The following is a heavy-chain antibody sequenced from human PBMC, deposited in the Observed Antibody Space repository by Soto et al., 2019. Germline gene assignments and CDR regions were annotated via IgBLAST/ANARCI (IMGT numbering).Heavy chain of an antibody. V-gene: IGHV1-69*02. CDR2: IIPILGIA. Sequence: QVQLVQSGAEVKKPGSSVKVSCKASGGTFSSYTISWVRQAPGQGREWMGRIIPILGIANYAQKFQGRVTITAEKSMSTAYIELSSLRTEDTAVYYCAGNLLWFGELPGRQHAFDIWGQGTMVTVSS. D-gene: IGHD3-10*01. CDR3: AGNLLWFGELPGRQHAFDI. J-gene: IGHJ3*02. CDR1: GGTFSSYT.